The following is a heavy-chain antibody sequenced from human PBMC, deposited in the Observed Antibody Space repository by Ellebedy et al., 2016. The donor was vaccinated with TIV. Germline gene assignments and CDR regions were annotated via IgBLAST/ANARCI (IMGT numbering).Heavy chain of an antibody. CDR3: ATDGSYGDYRSPKHAFEF. Sequence: GGSLRLSCAAPGFTFSSYWMSWVRQAPGKGLEWVANINQDGSEKYYVDSVKGRFTISRDNAKNSLYLQLNSLGADDTAVYYCATDGSYGDYRSPKHAFEFWGQGTMVTVSS. V-gene: IGHV3-7*01. CDR2: INQDGSEK. D-gene: IGHD4-17*01. CDR1: GFTFSSYW. J-gene: IGHJ3*01.